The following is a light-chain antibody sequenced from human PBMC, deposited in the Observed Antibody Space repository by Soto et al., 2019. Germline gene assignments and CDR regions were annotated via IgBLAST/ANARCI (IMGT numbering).Light chain of an antibody. J-gene: IGKJ2*01. CDR2: AAS. V-gene: IGKV1-9*01. CDR3: QQFKSYPYT. CDR1: QAISDS. Sequence: IQLTQSPSSLSASVGDRVTITCRASQAISDSLVWYQQNPGQAPKLLIYAASTLQSGVPSRFSGSESGTDFTLTISSLHPADFATYYCQQFKSYPYTFGQGTKLEI.